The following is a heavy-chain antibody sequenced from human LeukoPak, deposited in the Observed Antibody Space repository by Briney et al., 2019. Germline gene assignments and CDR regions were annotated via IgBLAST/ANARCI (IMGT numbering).Heavy chain of an antibody. CDR3: AIGRLVVPAGTKWLEPRGRY. J-gene: IGHJ4*02. D-gene: IGHD2-2*01. CDR1: GYTFTGYY. Sequence: ASVKVSCKASGYTFTGYYLHWVRHAPGQGLEWMGWINPNSGGTNYAHKFPGRVTMTRDTSISTASMELSRLRSDDTAEYFCAIGRLVVPAGTKWLEPRGRYWRQGTLVTVSP. V-gene: IGHV1-2*02. CDR2: INPNSGGT.